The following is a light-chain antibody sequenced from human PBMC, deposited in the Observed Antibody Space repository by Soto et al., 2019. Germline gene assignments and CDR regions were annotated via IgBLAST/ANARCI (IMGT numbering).Light chain of an antibody. CDR3: HQYYIWPPS. CDR1: QSVYSN. Sequence: EAVMTQFPVALSVSAGERATLSCRASQSVYSNLAWYQQKPGHPPRLLIYDSSTRATGTPARFSGSGSGTEFTLTITSLQSEDFAVYLCHQYYIWPPSFGQGTKLEIK. V-gene: IGKV3D-15*01. CDR2: DSS. J-gene: IGKJ2*03.